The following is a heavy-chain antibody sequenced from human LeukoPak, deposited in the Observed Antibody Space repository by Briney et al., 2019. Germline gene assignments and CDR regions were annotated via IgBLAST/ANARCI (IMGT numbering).Heavy chain of an antibody. D-gene: IGHD5-12*01. CDR2: IYYSGST. J-gene: IGHJ4*02. V-gene: IGHV4-39*01. CDR1: GGSISSSSYY. CDR3: ARHERATRYYFDY. Sequence: PSETLSLTCTVSGGSISSSSYYWGWIRQPPGTGLEWIGSIYYSGSTYYNPSLKSRVTISVDTSKNQFSPKLSSVTAADTAVYYCARHERATRYYFDYWGQGTLVTVSS.